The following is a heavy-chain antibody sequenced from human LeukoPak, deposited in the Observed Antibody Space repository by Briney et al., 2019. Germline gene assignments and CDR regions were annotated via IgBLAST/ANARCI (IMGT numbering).Heavy chain of an antibody. CDR2: ISSSSYI. J-gene: IGHJ4*02. D-gene: IGHD6-13*01. CDR1: GFTFSDYW. V-gene: IGHV3-69-1*01. CDR3: ARGVAAAGTTLDY. Sequence: GGSLRLSCAASGFTFSDYWMSWVRQAPGKGLEWVSSISSSSYIYYADSVKGRFTISRDNAKNSLYLQMNSLRDEDTAVYYCARGVAAAGTTLDYWGQGTLVTVSS.